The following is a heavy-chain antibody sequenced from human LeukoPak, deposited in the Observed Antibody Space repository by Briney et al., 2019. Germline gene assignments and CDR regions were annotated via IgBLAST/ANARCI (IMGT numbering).Heavy chain of an antibody. CDR3: ARAAEDGPEFDY. CDR2: MNPNSGNT. V-gene: IGHV1-8*01. Sequence: GASVKVSCKASGYTFTSYDIDWVRQATGQGLEWMGWMNPNSGNTGYAQKFQGRVTMTRNTSISTAYMELSSLRSEDTAVYYCARAAEDGPEFDYWGQGTLVTVSS. CDR1: GYTFTSYD. D-gene: IGHD3-10*01. J-gene: IGHJ4*02.